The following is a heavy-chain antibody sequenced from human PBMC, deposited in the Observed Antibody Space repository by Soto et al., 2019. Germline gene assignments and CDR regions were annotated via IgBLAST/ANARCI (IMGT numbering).Heavy chain of an antibody. CDR2: INGDGTNT. CDR1: GFTFSDHC. V-gene: IGHV3-74*01. CDR3: ARGIQYRYGIAF. Sequence: EVQLVESGVGLVQPGGSLRLSCAAAGFTFSDHCMHWVRQAPGKGLVWVSRINGDGTNTFYADSVKGRFSISRYNAKNTVYITMYNLRGASISVYYCARGIQYRYGIAFSGHGNTVTVSS. D-gene: IGHD4-4*01. J-gene: IGHJ6*02.